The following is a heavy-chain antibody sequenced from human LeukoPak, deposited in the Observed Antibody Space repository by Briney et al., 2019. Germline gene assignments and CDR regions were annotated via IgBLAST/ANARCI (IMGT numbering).Heavy chain of an antibody. CDR3: ARDAQKYLLRYFDWLFINWFDP. CDR2: ISSSSSTI. Sequence: GGSLRLSCAASGFTFSSYSMNWVRQAPGKGLEWVSYISSSSSTIYYADSVKGRFTISRDNAKNSLYLQMNSLRAEDTAVYYCARDAQKYLLRYFDWLFINWFDPWGQGTLVTVSS. J-gene: IGHJ5*02. V-gene: IGHV3-48*01. D-gene: IGHD3-9*01. CDR1: GFTFSSYS.